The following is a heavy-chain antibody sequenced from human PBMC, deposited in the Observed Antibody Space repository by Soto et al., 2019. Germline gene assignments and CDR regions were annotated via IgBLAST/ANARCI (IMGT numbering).Heavy chain of an antibody. D-gene: IGHD3-22*01. CDR1: GWTFSSYP. CDR3: ASWADSSGYYYENFDY. Sequence: LLKVSCKASGWTFSSYPGSLVRQAPGQGLEWMGGIIPIFGTANYAQKFQGRVTITADKSTSTAYMELSSLRSEDTAVYYCASWADSSGYYYENFDYWGQGTLVTVSS. J-gene: IGHJ4*02. CDR2: IIPIFGTA. V-gene: IGHV1-69*06.